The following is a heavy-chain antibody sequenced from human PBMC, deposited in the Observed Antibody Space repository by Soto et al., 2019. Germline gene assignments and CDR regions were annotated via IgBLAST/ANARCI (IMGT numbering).Heavy chain of an antibody. CDR1: GFTFSSYA. D-gene: IGHD2-8*01. V-gene: IGHV3-23*01. J-gene: IGHJ4*02. CDR3: AKDRLYCTNGVCYSRRVGFDY. CDR2: ISGSGGST. Sequence: GGSLRLSCAASGFTFSSYAMSWVRQAPGKGLEWVSAISGSGGSTYYADSVKGRFTISRDNSKNTLYLKMNSLRAEDTAVYYCAKDRLYCTNGVCYSRRVGFDYWGQGTLVTVSS.